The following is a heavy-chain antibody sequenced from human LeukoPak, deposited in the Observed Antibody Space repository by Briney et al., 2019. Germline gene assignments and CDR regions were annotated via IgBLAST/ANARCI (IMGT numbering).Heavy chain of an antibody. J-gene: IGHJ6*02. CDR3: ARHFPQGDSSSSAYYYYGMDV. Sequence: GESLKISCKVSGYRFTNYWIAWVRQMPGKGLEWMGIIYPGDSDTRYSPSFQGQVTISADKSISTAYLQWSSLKASDTAMYYCARHFPQGDSSSSAYYYYGMDVWGQGTTVTVSS. CDR1: GYRFTNYW. V-gene: IGHV5-51*01. CDR2: IYPGDSDT. D-gene: IGHD6-6*01.